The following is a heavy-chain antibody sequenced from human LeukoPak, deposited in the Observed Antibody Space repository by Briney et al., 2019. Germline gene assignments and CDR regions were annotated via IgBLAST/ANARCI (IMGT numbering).Heavy chain of an antibody. V-gene: IGHV3-74*01. CDR2: IKNDGSGT. CDR3: ARAEVAGTFGY. CDR1: GYTFSSNW. J-gene: IGHJ4*02. D-gene: IGHD6-19*01. Sequence: PGGSLRLSCVASGYTFSSNWMHWVRQAPGKGLMWVSRIKNDGSGTYADSVKGRFTISRDNDKNTLYLQMNNLRVEDTAVYCCARAEVAGTFGYWGQGTLVTVSS.